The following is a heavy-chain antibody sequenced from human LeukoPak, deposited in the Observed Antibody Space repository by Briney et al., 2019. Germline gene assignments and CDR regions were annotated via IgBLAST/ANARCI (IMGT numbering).Heavy chain of an antibody. CDR2: ISSSGSTI. Sequence: PGGSLRLSCAASGFTFSSCEMNWVRQAPGKGLEWVSYISSSGSTIYYADSVKGRFTISRDNAKNSLYLQMNSLRAEDTAVYYCARDSRTSDAFGIWGQGTMVTVPS. J-gene: IGHJ3*02. CDR3: ARDSRTSDAFGI. CDR1: GFTFSSCE. V-gene: IGHV3-48*03.